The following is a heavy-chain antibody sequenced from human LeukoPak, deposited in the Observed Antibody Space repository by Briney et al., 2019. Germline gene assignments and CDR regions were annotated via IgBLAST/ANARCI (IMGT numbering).Heavy chain of an antibody. CDR2: LNPNSGGT. D-gene: IGHD2-15*01. V-gene: IGHV1-2*02. CDR1: GYTCTGYY. J-gene: IGHJ3*02. CDR3: ARPREAATTFRAFDI. Sequence: GASVKVSCKASGYTCTGYYMHWVRQAPGQGLEWMGSLNPNSGGTNYAQKFQGRLTMTRDTSISTAYMELSSLSSDDTAVYYCARPREAATTFRAFDIWGQGTMVTVSS.